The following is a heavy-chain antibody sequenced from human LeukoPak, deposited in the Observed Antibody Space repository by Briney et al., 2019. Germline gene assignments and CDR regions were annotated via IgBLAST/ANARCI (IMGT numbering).Heavy chain of an antibody. V-gene: IGHV3-21*01. CDR1: GFTFSSYS. CDR2: ISSASTYI. Sequence: GGSLRLSCAASGFTFSSYSMNWVRQAPGKGLEWVSSISSASTYIYYADSVKGRFTISRDNAKNSVYLQMDSLRAEDTAVYYCARGSSSWLANWYFDLWGRGTLVTVSP. CDR3: ARGSSSWLANWYFDL. D-gene: IGHD6-13*01. J-gene: IGHJ2*01.